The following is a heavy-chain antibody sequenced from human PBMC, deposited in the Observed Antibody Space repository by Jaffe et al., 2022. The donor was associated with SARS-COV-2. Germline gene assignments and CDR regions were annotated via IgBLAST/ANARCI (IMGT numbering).Heavy chain of an antibody. V-gene: IGHV3-23*04. CDR1: GFTFSSYA. Sequence: EVHLVESGGGLVQPGGSLRLSCAASGFTFSSYAMSWVRQAPGKGLEWVSGISDSGFSTKYADSGRGRFTISRDNSKNTLYLEMNTLRAEDTAVYYCAKARNDWSSCFDSWGQGNLVIVSS. D-gene: IGHD1-1*01. J-gene: IGHJ4*02. CDR2: ISDSGFST. CDR3: AKARNDWSSCFDS.